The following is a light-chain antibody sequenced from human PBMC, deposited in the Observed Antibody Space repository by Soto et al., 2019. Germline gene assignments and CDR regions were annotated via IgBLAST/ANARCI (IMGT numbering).Light chain of an antibody. CDR3: SSYTSSSTVLV. V-gene: IGLV2-14*01. J-gene: IGLJ1*01. CDR1: SSDVGGYNY. CDR2: DVS. Sequence: QSALTQPASVSGSPGQSITISCAGTSSDVGGYNYVSWYQQHPGKAPKLMIYDVSNRPSGVSNRFSGSKSGNTASLTISGLQAEDEADYYYSSYTSSSTVLVFGTGTKLTVL.